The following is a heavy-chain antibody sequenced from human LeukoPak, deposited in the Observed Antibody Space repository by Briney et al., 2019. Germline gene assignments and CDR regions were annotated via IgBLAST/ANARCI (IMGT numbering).Heavy chain of an antibody. V-gene: IGHV4-39*01. J-gene: IGHJ6*02. CDR1: GGPISSSSYY. Sequence: SETLSLICTVSGGPISSSSYYWGWIRQPPGKGLEWIGSIYYSGSTYYNPSLKSRVTISVDTSKNQFSLKLSSVTAADTAVYYCARQPVVPAAVYYGMDVWGQGTTVTVSS. D-gene: IGHD2-2*01. CDR2: IYYSGST. CDR3: ARQPVVPAAVYYGMDV.